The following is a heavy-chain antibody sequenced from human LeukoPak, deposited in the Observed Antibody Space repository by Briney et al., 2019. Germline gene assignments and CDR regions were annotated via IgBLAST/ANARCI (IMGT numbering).Heavy chain of an antibody. J-gene: IGHJ4*02. D-gene: IGHD3-10*01. Sequence: GGSLRLSCAASGFTFSSYWMHWVRQAPGKGLVWVSRINTDGSYTSYADSVKGRLTISRDNAKNTLYLQMNSLRAEDTAVYYCTSDTFGARDSWGQGTLVTVSS. CDR2: INTDGSYT. V-gene: IGHV3-74*01. CDR3: TSDTFGARDS. CDR1: GFTFSSYW.